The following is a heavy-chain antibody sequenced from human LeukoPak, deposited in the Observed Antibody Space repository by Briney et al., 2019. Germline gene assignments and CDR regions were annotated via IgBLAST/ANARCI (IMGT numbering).Heavy chain of an antibody. J-gene: IGHJ4*02. CDR1: GFTFSSYA. D-gene: IGHD3-22*01. V-gene: IGHV3-23*01. CDR3: AKDLDRSGQYYFDY. CDR2: ITASGGST. Sequence: GGSLRLSCAASGFTFSSYAMTWVRQAPGKGLEWVSAITASGGSTYYADSVKGRFAISRDNSKNTLYLQMNSLRAEDTAVYYCAKDLDRSGQYYFDYWGQGTLVTVSS.